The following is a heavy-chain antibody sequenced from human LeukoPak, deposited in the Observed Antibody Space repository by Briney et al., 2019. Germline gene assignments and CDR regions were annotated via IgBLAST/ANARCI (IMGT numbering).Heavy chain of an antibody. D-gene: IGHD5-12*01. CDR1: GGSISSGGYY. CDR3: AAQYSGYVRLDY. J-gene: IGHJ4*02. Sequence: SETLSLTCTVSGGSISSGGYYWSWIRQHPGKGLEWIGEISHSGSTNYNPSLKSRVTMSVDTSKNQFSLKLTSVTAPDTAVYYCAAQYSGYVRLDYWGQGTLVTASS. CDR2: ISHSGST. V-gene: IGHV4-39*07.